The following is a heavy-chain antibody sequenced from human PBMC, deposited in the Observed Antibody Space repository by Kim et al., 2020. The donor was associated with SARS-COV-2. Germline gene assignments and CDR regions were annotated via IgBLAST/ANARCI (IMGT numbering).Heavy chain of an antibody. CDR2: INAGNGNT. D-gene: IGHD3-3*01. CDR1: GYTFTSYA. V-gene: IGHV1-3*01. J-gene: IGHJ4*02. CDR3: ARGYYDFWSGYATFDY. Sequence: ASVKVSCKAPGYTFTSYAMHWVRQAPGQRLEWMGWINAGNGNTKYSQKFQGRVTITRDTSASTAYMELSSLRSEDTAVYYCARGYYDFWSGYATFDYWGQGTLVTVSS.